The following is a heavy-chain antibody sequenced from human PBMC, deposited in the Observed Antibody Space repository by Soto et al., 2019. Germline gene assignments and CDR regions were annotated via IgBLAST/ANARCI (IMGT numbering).Heavy chain of an antibody. V-gene: IGHV3-33*01. J-gene: IGHJ6*02. CDR1: GFTFSSYG. Sequence: QVQLVESGGGVVQPGRSLRLSCAASGFTFSSYGMHWVRQAPGKGLEWVAVIWYDGSNKYYADSVKGRFTISRDNSKNTLYLQMNSLRAEDTAVYYCARDCLGYCTNGMDVWGQGTTVTVSS. CDR3: ARDCLGYCTNGMDV. D-gene: IGHD2-8*01. CDR2: IWYDGSNK.